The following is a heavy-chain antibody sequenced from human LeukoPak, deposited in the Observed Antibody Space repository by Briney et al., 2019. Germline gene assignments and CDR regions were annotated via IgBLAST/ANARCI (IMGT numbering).Heavy chain of an antibody. J-gene: IGHJ4*02. CDR2: VHYSGST. CDR3: ARGYSSSWYYFDY. CDR1: GFSINGYY. Sequence: SETLSLTCTVSGFSINGYYWSWIRQPPGKGLEWIGYVHYSGSTNYNPSLKSRATISVDTSKSQFSLKLSSVTAADTAIYYCARGYSSSWYYFDYWGQGTLVTVSS. D-gene: IGHD6-13*01. V-gene: IGHV4-59*08.